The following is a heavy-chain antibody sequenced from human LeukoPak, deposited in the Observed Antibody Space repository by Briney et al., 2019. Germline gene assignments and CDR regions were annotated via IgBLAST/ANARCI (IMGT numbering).Heavy chain of an antibody. D-gene: IGHD6-13*01. J-gene: IGHJ4*02. Sequence: PGGSLRLSCAASGFTFSDHYMDRVRQAPGKGLEWVGRGRNKAMTYTAEYAASVKGRFTISRDDSKNSPYLQMNSLRTEDTAVYYCVRGPPAIAAMTTRLLDFWGQGTLVIVSS. CDR2: GRNKAMTYTA. CDR3: VRGPPAIAAMTTRLLDF. CDR1: GFTFSDHY. V-gene: IGHV3-72*01.